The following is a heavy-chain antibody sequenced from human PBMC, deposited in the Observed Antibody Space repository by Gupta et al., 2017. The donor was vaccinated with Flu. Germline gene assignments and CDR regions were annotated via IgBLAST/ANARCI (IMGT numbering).Heavy chain of an antibody. CDR1: GFTFSSSW. CDR3: TTNWGFDY. CDR2: INSDGSSI. V-gene: IGHV3-74*01. J-gene: IGHJ4*02. D-gene: IGHD7-27*01. Sequence: EVQLVESGGGLVQPGGSLRLSCAASGFTFSSSWMHWVRQVPGKGLVCVSRINSDGSSISYADSVKGRFTISRDNAKNTLYLQMNSLRAEDTSVYYCTTNWGFDYWGQGTLVTVSS.